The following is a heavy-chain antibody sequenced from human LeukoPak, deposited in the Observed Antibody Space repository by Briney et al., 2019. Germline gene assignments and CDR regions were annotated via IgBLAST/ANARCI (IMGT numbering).Heavy chain of an antibody. CDR3: AKAQAWAPFDP. CDR1: GFSFDDFA. V-gene: IGHV3-23*01. CDR2: ISGSGGST. D-gene: IGHD3-16*01. Sequence: GGSLRLSCAASGFSFDDFAMHWVRQAPGKGLEWVSAISGSGGSTYYADSVKGRFTISRDNSKNTLYLQMNSLRAEDTAVYYCAKAQAWAPFDPWGQGTLVTVSS. J-gene: IGHJ5*02.